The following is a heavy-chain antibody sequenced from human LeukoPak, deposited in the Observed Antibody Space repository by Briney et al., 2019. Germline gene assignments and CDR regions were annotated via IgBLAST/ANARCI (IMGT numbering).Heavy chain of an antibody. D-gene: IGHD3-10*01. V-gene: IGHV3-23*01. CDR3: AKVPYSDYGSGRPPFMDV. J-gene: IGHJ6*02. CDR1: RFTFSNYA. CDR2: ISDGGGNT. Sequence: GGSLRLSCAASRFTFSNYAMSWVRQAPGKGLEWVSTISDGGGNTYYADSVKGRFTISRDNSKNTLYLQMNSLRAEDTAIHYCAKVPYSDYGSGRPPFMDVWGQGTTVAVFS.